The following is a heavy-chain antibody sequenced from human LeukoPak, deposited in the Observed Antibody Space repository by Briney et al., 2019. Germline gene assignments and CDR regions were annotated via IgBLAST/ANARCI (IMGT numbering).Heavy chain of an antibody. Sequence: PSETLSLTCAVYGGSFSGYYWSWTRQPPGKGLERIGEINHSGSTNYNPSLKSRVTISVDTSKNQFSLKLSSVTAADTAVYYCAREGWYSSSFDYWGQGTLVTVSS. CDR2: INHSGST. CDR1: GGSFSGYY. J-gene: IGHJ4*02. V-gene: IGHV4-34*01. CDR3: AREGWYSSSFDY. D-gene: IGHD6-13*01.